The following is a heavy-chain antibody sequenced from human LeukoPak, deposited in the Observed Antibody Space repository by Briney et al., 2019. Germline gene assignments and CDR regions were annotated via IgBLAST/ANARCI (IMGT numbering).Heavy chain of an antibody. V-gene: IGHV4-59*06. CDR3: AKGSGSYEGGGNWFDP. J-gene: IGHJ5*02. CDR1: GGSISSYY. CDR2: IYYSGST. Sequence: SETLSLTCTVSGGSISSYYWSWIRQHPGKGLEWIGYIYYSGSTYYNPSLKSRVTISVDTSKNQFSLKLSSVTAADTAVYYCAKGSGSYEGGGNWFDPWGQGTLVTVSS. D-gene: IGHD1-26*01.